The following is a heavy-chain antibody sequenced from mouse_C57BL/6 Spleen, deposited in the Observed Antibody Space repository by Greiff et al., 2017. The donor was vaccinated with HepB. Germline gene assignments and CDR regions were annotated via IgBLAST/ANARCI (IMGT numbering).Heavy chain of an antibody. D-gene: IGHD1-1*01. CDR3: TGITTVVAGHWYFDV. J-gene: IGHJ1*03. Sequence: LVESGAELVRPGASVTLSCKASGYTFTDYEMHWVKQTPVHGLEWIGAIDPETGGTAYNQKFKGKAILTADKSSSTAYMELRSLTSEDSAVYYCTGITTVVAGHWYFDVWGTGTTVTVSS. CDR1: GYTFTDYE. V-gene: IGHV1-15*01. CDR2: IDPETGGT.